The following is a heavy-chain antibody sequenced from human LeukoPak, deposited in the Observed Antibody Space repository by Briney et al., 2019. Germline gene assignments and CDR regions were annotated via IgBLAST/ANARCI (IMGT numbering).Heavy chain of an antibody. J-gene: IGHJ6*02. Sequence: ASVKVSCKASGYTFTSYDINWVRQATGQGLEWMGWMNPNSANTGYAQKFQGRVTMTRNTSISTAYMELSSLRSEDTAVYYCARAWAAAGGNYYYYGMDVWGQGTTVTVSS. V-gene: IGHV1-8*01. CDR3: ARAWAAAGGNYYYYGMDV. CDR2: MNPNSANT. D-gene: IGHD6-13*01. CDR1: GYTFTSYD.